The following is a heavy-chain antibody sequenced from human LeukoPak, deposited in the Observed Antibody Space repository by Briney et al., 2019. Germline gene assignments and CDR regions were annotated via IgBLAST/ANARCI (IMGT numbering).Heavy chain of an antibody. CDR3: AREGGFYRPLDY. J-gene: IGHJ4*02. Sequence: SETLSLTCGVSGGSVYNTNWWTWIRQPPGKGLEWIGEVHLDGRTNFNPSLKSRLTMSVDLSENHVSLKLTSVTAADTAVYYCAREGGFYRPLDYSGQGTLVTVSS. D-gene: IGHD6-25*01. CDR1: GGSVYNTNW. CDR2: VHLDGRT. V-gene: IGHV4-4*02.